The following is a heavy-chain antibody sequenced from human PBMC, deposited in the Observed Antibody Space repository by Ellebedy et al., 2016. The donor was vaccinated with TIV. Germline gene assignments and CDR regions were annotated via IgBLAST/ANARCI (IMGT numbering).Heavy chain of an antibody. J-gene: IGHJ4*02. V-gene: IGHV1-46*01. CDR2: INPTSGSS. CDR1: GYTFTSYF. D-gene: IGHD3-22*01. CDR3: ARGDKYYYESSGYYYTY. Sequence: ASVKVSCKASGYTFTSYFLYWVRQAPGRGLEWMGIINPTSGSSNYAQKFQGRVTMTRDTSTSTVYMELSSLRSEDTAVYYCARGDKYYYESSGYYYTYWGQGTLVTVSS.